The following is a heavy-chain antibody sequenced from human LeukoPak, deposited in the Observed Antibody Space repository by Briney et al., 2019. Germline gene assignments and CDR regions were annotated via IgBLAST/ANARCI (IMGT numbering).Heavy chain of an antibody. D-gene: IGHD6-19*01. Sequence: GGSLRLSCAASGFTFSDAWMSWVRQAPGKGLEWVANIKQDGSEKYYVDSVKGRFTISRDNAKNSLYLQMNSLRAEDTAVYYCARDLDVAVAGTLGYWGQGTLVTVSS. CDR1: GFTFSDAW. J-gene: IGHJ4*02. V-gene: IGHV3-7*01. CDR2: IKQDGSEK. CDR3: ARDLDVAVAGTLGY.